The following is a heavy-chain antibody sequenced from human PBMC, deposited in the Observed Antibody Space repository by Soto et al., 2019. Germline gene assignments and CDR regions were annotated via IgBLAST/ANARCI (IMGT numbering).Heavy chain of an antibody. Sequence: SETLSLTCTVSGGSISSGGYYWSWIRQHPGKGLEWIGYIYYSGSTYYNPSLKSRATISVDTSKNQFSLKLSSVTAADTAVYYCAREVAYSSSPPNWFDPWGQGTLVTVSS. CDR1: GGSISSGGYY. CDR2: IYYSGST. V-gene: IGHV4-31*03. D-gene: IGHD6-6*01. J-gene: IGHJ5*02. CDR3: AREVAYSSSPPNWFDP.